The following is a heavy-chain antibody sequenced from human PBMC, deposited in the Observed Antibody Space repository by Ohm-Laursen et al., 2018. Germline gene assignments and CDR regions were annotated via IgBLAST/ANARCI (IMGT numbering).Heavy chain of an antibody. J-gene: IGHJ6*02. Sequence: PLRLSCAASGFTFDDYAMHWVQQAPGKGLEWVSGISRNSGSIGYADSVKGRFTISRDNSKNTLYLQMNSLRAEDTAVYYCAREALGRYCSSTSCYTYYYGMDVWGQGTTVTVSS. CDR2: ISRNSGSI. V-gene: IGHV3-9*01. CDR1: GFTFDDYA. D-gene: IGHD2-2*01. CDR3: AREALGRYCSSTSCYTYYYGMDV.